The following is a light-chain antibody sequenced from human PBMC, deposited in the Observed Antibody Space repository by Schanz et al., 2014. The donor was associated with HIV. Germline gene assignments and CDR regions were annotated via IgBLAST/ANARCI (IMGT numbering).Light chain of an antibody. V-gene: IGKV4-1*01. J-gene: IGKJ4*01. Sequence: DIVMTQSPDSLAVSLGERATINCKSSQSILYSSNNKNYLAWYQQKPGQPPKLLIYWASTRESGVPDRFSGSGSGTDFTLTISSLQAEDVAVYYCQQYYTISQLTFGGGTKVEIK. CDR2: WAS. CDR1: QSILYSSNNKNY. CDR3: QQYYTISQLT.